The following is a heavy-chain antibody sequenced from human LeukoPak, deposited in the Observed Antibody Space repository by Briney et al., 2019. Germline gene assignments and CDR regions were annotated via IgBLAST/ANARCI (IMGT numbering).Heavy chain of an antibody. J-gene: IGHJ4*02. CDR3: ARGKDGYTIIDY. V-gene: IGHV4-61*02. Sequence: SQTLSLTCTVSGVSISSGRYYWSWIRQPAGKVLDSIGRISTSGSTNYNPFLKNRVTISVDTSKNQFCLKLSSVTAADTAVYYCARGKDGYTIIDYWGQGTLVTVSS. CDR2: ISTSGST. D-gene: IGHD5-24*01. CDR1: GVSISSGRYY.